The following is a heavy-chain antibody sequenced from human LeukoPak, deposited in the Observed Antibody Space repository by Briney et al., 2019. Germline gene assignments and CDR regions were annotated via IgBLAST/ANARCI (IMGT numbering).Heavy chain of an antibody. J-gene: IGHJ4*02. V-gene: IGHV1-24*01. D-gene: IGHD3-22*01. CDR3: ATADSSGYYLDY. Sequence: ASVKVSCKVSGYTLTELSMHWVRQAPGKGLEWMGGFDPEEGETIYAQKFQGRVTMTEDTSTDTAYMELSSLRSEDTAVYYCATADSSGYYLDYWGQGTLVTVSS. CDR1: GYTLTELS. CDR2: FDPEEGET.